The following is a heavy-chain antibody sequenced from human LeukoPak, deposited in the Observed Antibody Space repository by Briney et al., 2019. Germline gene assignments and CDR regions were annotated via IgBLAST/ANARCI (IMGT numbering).Heavy chain of an antibody. J-gene: IGHJ3*02. V-gene: IGHV4-59*01. CDR1: GGSISPFS. CDR3: ARRHGYDDDAFDI. CDR2: VHYTGGT. Sequence: SETLSLTCTVSGGSISPFSSSWIRLPPGKGLDYIGYVHYTGGTNYHPSLQSRVTMSLDTSKNQISHRMTSVTAADTAVYYCARRHGYDDDAFDIRGQGTMVTVSS. D-gene: IGHD5-12*01.